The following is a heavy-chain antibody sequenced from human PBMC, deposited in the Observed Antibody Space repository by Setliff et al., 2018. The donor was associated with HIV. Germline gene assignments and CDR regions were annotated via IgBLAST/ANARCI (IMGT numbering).Heavy chain of an antibody. CDR1: GYTFTNSD. V-gene: IGHV1-2*02. CDR3: AREAEQGERSSSWYFDY. J-gene: IGHJ4*02. CDR2: INPNNGAS. Sequence: ASVKVSCKASGYTFTNSDINWVRQATGQGLEWMGWINPNNGASNYAQRFQGRVTMTRETSISTAYMELSRLRSDDTAVYYCAREAEQGERSSSWYFDYWGQGTLVTVSS. D-gene: IGHD6-6*01.